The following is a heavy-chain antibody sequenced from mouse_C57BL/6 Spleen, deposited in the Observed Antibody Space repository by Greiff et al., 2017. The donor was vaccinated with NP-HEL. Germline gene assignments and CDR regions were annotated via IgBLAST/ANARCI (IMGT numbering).Heavy chain of an antibody. CDR3: ARYDWDYVYY. CDR2: IRNKANGYTT. D-gene: IGHD4-1*01. J-gene: IGHJ2*01. CDR1: GFTFTDYY. Sequence: DVLLVESGGGLVQPGGSLSLSCAASGFTFTDYYMSWVRQPPGKALEWLGFIRNKANGYTTEYSASVKGRFTISRDNSQSILYLQMNAQRAEDSATYYCARYDWDYVYYWGKGTTLTVAS. V-gene: IGHV7-3*01.